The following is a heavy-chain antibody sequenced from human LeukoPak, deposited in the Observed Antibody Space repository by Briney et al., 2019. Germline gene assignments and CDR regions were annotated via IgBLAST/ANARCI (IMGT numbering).Heavy chain of an antibody. D-gene: IGHD2-2*01. CDR3: ARAGRSYQLLPYYYYGMDV. CDR2: IYTSGST. Sequence: LETLSPTRPLSGGALRRYYWSWVRQPPGEGLEWIGGIYTSGSTNYNPSLKSRVTMSVDTSKNQFSLKLSSVTAADTAVYYCARAGRSYQLLPYYYYGMDVWGQGTTATVSS. J-gene: IGHJ6*02. V-gene: IGHV4-4*07. CDR1: GGALRRYY.